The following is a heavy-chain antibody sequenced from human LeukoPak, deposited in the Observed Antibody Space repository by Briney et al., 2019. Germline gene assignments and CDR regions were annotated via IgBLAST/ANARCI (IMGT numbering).Heavy chain of an antibody. Sequence: SETLSLTCTVSGGSISSYYWSWIRQPPGKGLEWIGEINHSGSTNYNPSLKSRVTISVDTSKNQFSLKLSSVTAADTAVYYRARAQYQLLKDWGQGTLVTVSS. J-gene: IGHJ4*02. CDR1: GGSISSYY. CDR3: ARAQYQLLKD. CDR2: INHSGST. D-gene: IGHD2-2*01. V-gene: IGHV4-34*01.